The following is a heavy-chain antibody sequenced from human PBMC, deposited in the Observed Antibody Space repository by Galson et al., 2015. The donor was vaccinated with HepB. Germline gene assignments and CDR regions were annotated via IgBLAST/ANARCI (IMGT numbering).Heavy chain of an antibody. CDR1: GFTFSSYS. Sequence: SLRLSCAASGFTFSSYSMNWVRQAPGKGLEWVSYISSSSSTIYYADSVKGRFTISRDNAKNSLYLQMNSLRDEDTAVYYCARVHFYYDFWSGYFSYMDVWGKGTTVTVSS. V-gene: IGHV3-48*02. CDR3: ARVHFYYDFWSGYFSYMDV. D-gene: IGHD3-3*01. J-gene: IGHJ6*03. CDR2: ISSSSSTI.